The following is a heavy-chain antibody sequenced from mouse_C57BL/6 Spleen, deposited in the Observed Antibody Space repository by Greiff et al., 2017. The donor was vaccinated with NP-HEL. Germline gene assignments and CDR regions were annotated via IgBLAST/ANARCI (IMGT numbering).Heavy chain of an antibody. D-gene: IGHD2-3*01. CDR1: GYTFTDYN. Sequence: VQLQQSGPELVKPGASVKMSCKASGYTFTDYNMHWVKQSHGKSLEWIGYINPNNGGTSYNQKFKGKATLTVNKSSSTAYMELRSLTSEDSAVYYCARGGYYDYYAMDYWGQGTSVTVSS. J-gene: IGHJ4*01. V-gene: IGHV1-22*01. CDR2: INPNNGGT. CDR3: ARGGYYDYYAMDY.